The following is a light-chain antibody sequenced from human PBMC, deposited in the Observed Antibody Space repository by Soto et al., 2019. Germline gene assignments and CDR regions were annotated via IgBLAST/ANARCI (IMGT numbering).Light chain of an antibody. CDR3: AAWDDSLNGVL. CDR1: GSNIGSNT. CDR2: TYN. Sequence: QSVLTQPPSASGTPGQRVTISCSGRGSNIGSNTVNWYQQLPGTAPKLLIYTYNQLPSGVPDRFSGSKSGTSASLAISGLHSEDEADYYCAAWDDSLNGVLFGGGTKLTVL. V-gene: IGLV1-44*01. J-gene: IGLJ2*01.